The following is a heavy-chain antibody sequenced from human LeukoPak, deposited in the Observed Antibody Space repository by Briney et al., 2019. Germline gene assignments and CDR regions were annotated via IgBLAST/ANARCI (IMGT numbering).Heavy chain of an antibody. V-gene: IGHV1-69*13. D-gene: IGHD2-2*01. Sequence: GASVKVSCKASGYTFTSYAISWVRQAPGQGLEWMGGIIPIFGTANYAQKFQGRVTITADESTSTAYMELSSLRSEDTAVYYCARWAGVAAAGQGWFDPWGQGTLVTVSS. CDR3: ARWAGVAAAGQGWFDP. CDR2: IIPIFGTA. CDR1: GYTFTSYA. J-gene: IGHJ5*02.